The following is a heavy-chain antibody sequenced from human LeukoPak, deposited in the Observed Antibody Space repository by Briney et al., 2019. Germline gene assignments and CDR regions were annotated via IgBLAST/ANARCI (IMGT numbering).Heavy chain of an antibody. J-gene: IGHJ4*02. CDR1: GYTFTSYD. CDR3: ARALYSSSPAPVDY. CDR2: MNPNSGNT. V-gene: IGHV1-8*03. D-gene: IGHD6-6*01. Sequence: ASVKVSCKASGYTFTSYDINWVRQATGQGLEWMGWMNPNSGNTGYAQKFQGRVTITRNTSISTAYMELSSLRSEDTAVYYCARALYSSSPAPVDYWGQGTLVTVSS.